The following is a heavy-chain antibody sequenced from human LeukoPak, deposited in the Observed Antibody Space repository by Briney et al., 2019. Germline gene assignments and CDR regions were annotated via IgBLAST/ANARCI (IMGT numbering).Heavy chain of an antibody. D-gene: IGHD6-19*01. J-gene: IGHJ4*02. Sequence: GGSLRLSCAASGFTFSSYWMSWVRQAPGKGLEWVANIKQGGSEKYYADSVKGRFNISRDNAKNTLFLQMNSLRSEDTAVYYCARGSPLMAVAGSYVYWGQGALVSVSS. CDR1: GFTFSSYW. CDR2: IKQGGSEK. V-gene: IGHV3-7*01. CDR3: ARGSPLMAVAGSYVY.